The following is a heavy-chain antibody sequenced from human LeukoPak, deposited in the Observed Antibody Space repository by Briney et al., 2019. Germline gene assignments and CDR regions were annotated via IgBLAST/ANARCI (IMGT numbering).Heavy chain of an antibody. CDR3: ARGRVRYCSGGSCYSEHWYFDL. V-gene: IGHV1-2*02. CDR1: GYTFTGYY. D-gene: IGHD2-15*01. J-gene: IGHJ2*01. Sequence: GASVKVSCKASGYTFTGYYMHWVRQALGQGLEWMGWINPNSGGTNYAQKFQGRVTMTRNTSISTAYMELSSLRSEDTAVYYCARGRVRYCSGGSCYSEHWYFDLWGRGTLVTVSS. CDR2: INPNSGGT.